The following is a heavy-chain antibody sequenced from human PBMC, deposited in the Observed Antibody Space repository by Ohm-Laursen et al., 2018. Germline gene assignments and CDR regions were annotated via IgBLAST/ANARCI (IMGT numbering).Heavy chain of an antibody. D-gene: IGHD5-18*01. Sequence: LRLSCAASGFTFSSYWSWIRQPPGKGLEWIGEINHSGITNYNPSLKSRFIISLDTSTTHLSLKLRSLTDADTDVYHCARGGNSRGIQLWLRYFQHWGQGTLVTVSS. V-gene: IGHV4-34*01. CDR1: GFTFSSY. J-gene: IGHJ1*01. CDR2: INHSGIT. CDR3: ARGGNSRGIQLWLRYFQH.